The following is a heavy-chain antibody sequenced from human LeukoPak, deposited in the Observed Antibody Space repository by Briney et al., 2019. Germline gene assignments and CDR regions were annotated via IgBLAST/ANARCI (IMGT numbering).Heavy chain of an antibody. D-gene: IGHD5-24*01. CDR3: ATSLGDGYNSVYFDY. Sequence: GESLKISCKGSGYSFTSYWIGWVRQMPGKGLEWMGIIYPGDSDTRYSPSFQGQVTISADKSISTAYLQWSSPKASDTAMYYCATSLGDGYNSVYFDYWGQGTLVTVSS. CDR2: IYPGDSDT. V-gene: IGHV5-51*01. CDR1: GYSFTSYW. J-gene: IGHJ4*02.